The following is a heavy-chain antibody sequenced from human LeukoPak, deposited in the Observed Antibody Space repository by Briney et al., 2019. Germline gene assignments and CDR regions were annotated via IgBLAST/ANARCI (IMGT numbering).Heavy chain of an antibody. Sequence: PGGSLRLSCAASGFIFSSSGMNWVRQAPGKGLEWVSFISISSTTIYYADSVKGRFTISRDNTKNSLYLQMNILTAEDTAVYYCAGVHGAYPFDSWGQGTLVTVSS. J-gene: IGHJ4*02. CDR3: AGVHGAYPFDS. CDR2: ISISSTTI. D-gene: IGHD4/OR15-4a*01. CDR1: GFIFSSSG. V-gene: IGHV3-48*01.